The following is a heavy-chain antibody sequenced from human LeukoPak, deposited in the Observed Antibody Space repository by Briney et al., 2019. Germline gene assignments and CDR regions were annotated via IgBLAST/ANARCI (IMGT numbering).Heavy chain of an antibody. J-gene: IGHJ4*02. CDR1: GGSISSYY. CDR2: IYTSGST. CDR3: ASSGSSWYSLHYFDY. V-gene: IGHV4-4*09. D-gene: IGHD6-13*01. Sequence: SETLSLTCTVSGGSISSYYWSWIRQPPGKGLEWIGYIYTSGSTNYNPSLKSRVTISVDTSKNQFSLKLSSVTAADTAVYYCASSGSSWYSLHYFDYWGQGTLVTVSS.